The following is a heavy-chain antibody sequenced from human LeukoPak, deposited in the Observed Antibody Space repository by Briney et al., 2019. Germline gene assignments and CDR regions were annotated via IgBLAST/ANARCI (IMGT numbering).Heavy chain of an antibody. J-gene: IGHJ1*01. CDR3: ARDRSYYDSSGYYYFQH. CDR1: GFTFSSYA. CDR2: ISYDGSNK. V-gene: IGHV3-30-3*01. D-gene: IGHD3-22*01. Sequence: GRSLRLSCAASGFTFSSYAMHWARQAPGKGLEWVAVISYDGSNKYYADSVKGRFTISRDNSKNTLYLQMNSLRAEDTAVYYCARDRSYYDSSGYYYFQHWGQGTLVTVSS.